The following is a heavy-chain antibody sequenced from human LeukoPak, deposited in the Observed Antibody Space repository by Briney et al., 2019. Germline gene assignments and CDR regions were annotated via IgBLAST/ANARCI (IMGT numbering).Heavy chain of an antibody. CDR1: GYTFTSYG. J-gene: IGHJ5*02. Sequence: ASVTVSCTASGYTFTSYGISWVRQAPGQGLEWMGWISAYNGNTNYAQKLQGRVTMTTDTSTSTAYMELRSLRSDDTAVYYCARGPRDYYDSSGYYSPNWFDPWGQGTLVTVSS. V-gene: IGHV1-18*01. CDR2: ISAYNGNT. CDR3: ARGPRDYYDSSGYYSPNWFDP. D-gene: IGHD3-22*01.